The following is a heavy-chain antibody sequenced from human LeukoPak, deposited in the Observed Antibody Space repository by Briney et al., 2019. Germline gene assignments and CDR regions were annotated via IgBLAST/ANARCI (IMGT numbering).Heavy chain of an antibody. CDR3: SILYGYKPYYFDY. CDR1: GFTFGSYW. V-gene: IGHV3-74*01. CDR2: INSDGSST. Sequence: GGSLRLSCAASGFTFGSYWMHWVRQAPGKGLVWVSRINSDGSSTSYADSVKGRFTISRDNAKNTLYLQMNSLRAEDTAVYYCSILYGYKPYYFDYWGQGTLVTVSS. D-gene: IGHD5-24*01. J-gene: IGHJ4*02.